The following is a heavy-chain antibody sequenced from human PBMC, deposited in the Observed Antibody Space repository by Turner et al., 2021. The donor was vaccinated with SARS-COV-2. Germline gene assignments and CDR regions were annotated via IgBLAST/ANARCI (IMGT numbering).Heavy chain of an antibody. J-gene: IGHJ6*02. CDR1: GFNFSKAW. D-gene: IGHD3-3*01. Sequence: EVQLVESGGGLVKPGGSLRLSCAASGFNFSKAWMSWVRQAPVKGLEWVGRIKSKTEVGTTDYAAPVKGRFTISRDDSKNTVYLQMNSLKTEDTAVYYCTTDIGPITIFGVATRYGMDVWGQGTTVTVSS. CDR3: TTDIGPITIFGVATRYGMDV. CDR2: IKSKTEVGTT. V-gene: IGHV3-15*01.